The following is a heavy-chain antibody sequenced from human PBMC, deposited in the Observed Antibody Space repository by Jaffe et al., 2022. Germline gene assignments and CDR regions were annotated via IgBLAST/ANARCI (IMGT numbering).Heavy chain of an antibody. CDR3: ARLAGAYYFDY. CDR2: ISWDGGST. J-gene: IGHJ4*02. Sequence: EVQLVESGGVVVQPGGSLRLSCAASGFTFDDYAMHWVRQAPGKGLEWVSLISWDGGSTYYADSVKGRFTISRDNSKNSLYLQMNSLRAEDTALYYCARLAGAYYFDYWGQGTLVTVSS. V-gene: IGHV3-43D*04. CDR1: GFTFDDYA. D-gene: IGHD1-26*01.